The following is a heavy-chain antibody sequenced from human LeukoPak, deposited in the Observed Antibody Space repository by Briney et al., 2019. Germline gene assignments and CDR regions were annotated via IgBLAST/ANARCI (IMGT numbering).Heavy chain of an antibody. CDR2: INANSGNT. D-gene: IGHD1-14*01. Sequence: ASVKVSCKASGNTFSNYGFSWVRQAPGQGLEWMGWINANSGNTDYAQNFQGRVTMTRDMSTSTVYMELSSLRSEDTAVYYCARDRRISGYDYWGQGTLVTVSS. CDR3: ARDRRISGYDY. V-gene: IGHV1-18*01. CDR1: GNTFSNYG. J-gene: IGHJ4*02.